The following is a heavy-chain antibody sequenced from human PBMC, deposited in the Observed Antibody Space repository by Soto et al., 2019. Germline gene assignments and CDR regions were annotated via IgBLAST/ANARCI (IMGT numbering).Heavy chain of an antibody. Sequence: QPGGSLRLSCAASGFTLSGYGMHWVRQAPGKGLEWVAIISYDGGRIYYADSLKGRFTISRDNSKNMVYLQMTSLTVEDTAVYYCARETDWNYVDPWGQGTLVTVSS. CDR1: GFTLSGYG. CDR3: ARETDWNYVDP. D-gene: IGHD1-7*01. V-gene: IGHV3-30*03. CDR2: ISYDGGRI. J-gene: IGHJ5*02.